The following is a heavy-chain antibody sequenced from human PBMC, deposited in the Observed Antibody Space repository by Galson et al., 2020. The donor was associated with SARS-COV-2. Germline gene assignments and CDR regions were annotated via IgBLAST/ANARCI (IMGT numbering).Heavy chain of an antibody. CDR2: IGNRFNT. CDR3: ARGYARPTRNDWYFDV. J-gene: IGHJ2*01. Sequence: GGSLRLSCAASGFTFSNYDLHWVRQVPRKGLEWVGVIGNRFNTIYGDSMKGRVAISRENARNFVYLQINSLRFEDTAVYYCARGYARPTRNDWYFDVWGRGTLVTVSS. CDR1: GFTFSNYD. D-gene: IGHD2-2*01. V-gene: IGHV3-13*01.